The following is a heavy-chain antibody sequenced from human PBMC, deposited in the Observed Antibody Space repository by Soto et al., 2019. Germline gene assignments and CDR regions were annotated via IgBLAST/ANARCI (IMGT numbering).Heavy chain of an antibody. Sequence: HLVQSGPEVKKPGASVTVSCKTSGDTFTNFGLSWVRQAPGQGLEWMGWIATYNSNKNYAQKFPGRLTLTTDTSTSNGYMELKSLEYDDTAVYYCARVLRGVVNWFDPWGQGTLVTVSS. D-gene: IGHD3-10*01. CDR3: ARVLRGVVNWFDP. J-gene: IGHJ5*02. CDR2: IATYNSNK. V-gene: IGHV1-18*01. CDR1: GDTFTNFG.